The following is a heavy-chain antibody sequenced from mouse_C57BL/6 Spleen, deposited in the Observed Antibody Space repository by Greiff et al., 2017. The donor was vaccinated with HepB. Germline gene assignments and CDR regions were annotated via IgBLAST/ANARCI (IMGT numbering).Heavy chain of an antibody. V-gene: IGHV1-80*01. D-gene: IGHD6-1*01. Sequence: VKLVESGAELVKPGASVKISCKASGYAFSSYWMNWVKQRPGKGLEWIGQIYPGDGDTNYNGKFKGKATLTADKSSSTAYMQLSSLTSEDSAVYFCARGGPLAMDYWGQGTSVTVSS. CDR2: IYPGDGDT. J-gene: IGHJ4*01. CDR1: GYAFSSYW. CDR3: ARGGPLAMDY.